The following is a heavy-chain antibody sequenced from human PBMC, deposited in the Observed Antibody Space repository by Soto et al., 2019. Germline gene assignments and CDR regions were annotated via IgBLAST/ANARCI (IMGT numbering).Heavy chain of an antibody. CDR1: GFTFINYA. V-gene: IGHV3-23*01. Sequence: EVQLLESGGGLVQPGGSLRLSCAGSGFTFINYAMNWVRQAPGKGLEWVSSISGGGDATFFADSVRGRFTISRDNSKNTVTLQRNSMGLDGTAVYYCARKMLVSTSRPNYGYFDLWGRGTLVTVSS. CDR2: ISGGGDAT. CDR3: ARKMLVSTSRPNYGYFDL. D-gene: IGHD2-2*01. J-gene: IGHJ2*01.